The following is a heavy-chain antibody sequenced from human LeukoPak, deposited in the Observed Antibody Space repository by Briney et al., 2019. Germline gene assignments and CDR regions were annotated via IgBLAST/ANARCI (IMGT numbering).Heavy chain of an antibody. D-gene: IGHD3-22*01. CDR1: GGSFSGYY. CDR2: INHSGST. V-gene: IGHV4-34*01. J-gene: IGHJ4*02. Sequence: SETLSLTCAVYGGSFSGYYWSWFRQPPGKGLEWIGEINHSGSTNYNPSLKSRVTISVDTSKNQFSLKLSSVTAADTAVYYCARSPVYYYDSSGYSDYWGQGTLVTVSS. CDR3: ARSPVYYYDSSGYSDY.